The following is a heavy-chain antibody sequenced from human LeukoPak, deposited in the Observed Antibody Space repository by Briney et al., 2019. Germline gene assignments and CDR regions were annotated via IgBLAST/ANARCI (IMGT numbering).Heavy chain of an antibody. D-gene: IGHD2-2*01. J-gene: IGHJ5*02. Sequence: ASVKVSCKASGYTFTGYYMHWVRQAPGQGREWMGWINPNSGGTNYAQKFQGRVTMTRDTSISTAYMELSRLRSDDTAVYYCARDLYCSSTSCQQVDPWGQGTLVTVSS. CDR3: ARDLYCSSTSCQQVDP. V-gene: IGHV1-2*02. CDR1: GYTFTGYY. CDR2: INPNSGGT.